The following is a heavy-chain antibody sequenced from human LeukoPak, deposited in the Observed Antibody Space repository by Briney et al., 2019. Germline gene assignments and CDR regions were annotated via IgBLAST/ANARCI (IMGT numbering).Heavy chain of an antibody. D-gene: IGHD3-22*01. CDR2: IYYSGST. J-gene: IGHJ3*02. CDR3: ARGSIVVYAFDI. V-gene: IGHV4-59*01. Sequence: SETLSLTCTVSGGSISSYYWSWIRQPPGKGLEWIGYIYYSGSTNYNPSLKSQVTISVDTSKNQFSLKLSSVTAADTAVYYCARGSIVVYAFDIWGQGTMVTVSS. CDR1: GGSISSYY.